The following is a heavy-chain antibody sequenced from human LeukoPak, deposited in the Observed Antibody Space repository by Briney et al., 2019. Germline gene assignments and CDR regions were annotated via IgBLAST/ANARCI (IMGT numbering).Heavy chain of an antibody. D-gene: IGHD3-16*01. CDR2: ISSSSSYI. V-gene: IGHV3-11*06. CDR3: ARSKGGPWFDY. CDR1: GFTFSDYY. J-gene: IGHJ4*02. Sequence: GGSLRLSCAASGFTFSDYYMSWIRQAPGKGLEWVSYISSSSSYIYYADSVKGRFTISRDNAKNSLHLQMNSLRAEDTAVYYCARSKGGPWFDYWGQGTLVTVSS.